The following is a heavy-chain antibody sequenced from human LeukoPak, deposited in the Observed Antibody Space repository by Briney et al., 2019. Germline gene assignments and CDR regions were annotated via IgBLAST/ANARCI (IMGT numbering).Heavy chain of an antibody. CDR3: ARDQHSSSWNNFDY. D-gene: IGHD6-13*01. CDR1: GFTFSSYS. V-gene: IGHV3-48*04. CDR2: ISSSSSTI. J-gene: IGHJ4*02. Sequence: GGSLRLSCAASGFTFSSYSMNWVRQAPGKGLEWVSYISSSSSTIYYADSVKGRFTISRDNAKNSLYLQMNSLRAEDTAVYYCARDQHSSSWNNFDYWGQGTLVTVSS.